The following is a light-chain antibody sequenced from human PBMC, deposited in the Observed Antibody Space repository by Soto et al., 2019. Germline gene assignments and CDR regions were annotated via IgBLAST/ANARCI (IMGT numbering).Light chain of an antibody. CDR3: CSYAGTHWV. J-gene: IGLJ3*02. CDR2: DVN. CDR1: SSDVGYSNY. V-gene: IGLV2-11*01. Sequence: QSALTQPRSVSGSPGQSVTISCTGTSSDVGYSNYVSWYQQHPGKAPKLMIYDVNKRPSGVPDRFSGSKSGNAASLTISGLQAEDEADYHCCSYAGTHWVFGGGTKLTVL.